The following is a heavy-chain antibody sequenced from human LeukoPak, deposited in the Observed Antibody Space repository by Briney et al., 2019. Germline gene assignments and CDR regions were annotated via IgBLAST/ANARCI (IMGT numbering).Heavy chain of an antibody. V-gene: IGHV3-30*18. CDR2: ISYDGSNK. D-gene: IGHD2-15*01. CDR1: GFTFSSYG. CDR3: AKDLGYCSGGSCPYFDY. Sequence: GGSLRLSCAASGFTFSSYGMHWVRQAPGKGLEWVAVISYDGSNKYYADSVKGRFTISRDNSKNTPYLQMNSLRAEDTAVYYCAKDLGYCSGGSCPYFDYWGQGTLVTVSS. J-gene: IGHJ4*02.